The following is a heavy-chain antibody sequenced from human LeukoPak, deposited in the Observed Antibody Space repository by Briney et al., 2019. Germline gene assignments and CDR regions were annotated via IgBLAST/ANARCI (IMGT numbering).Heavy chain of an antibody. Sequence: ASVKVSCKASGYTVTSYYMHWVRQAPGQGLEWMGWINPNSGGTNYAQKFQGRVTMTRDTSISTAYMELSRLRSDDTAVYYCARHTAMVSKPFDYWGQGTLVTVSS. D-gene: IGHD5-18*01. CDR1: GYTVTSYY. J-gene: IGHJ4*02. CDR2: INPNSGGT. CDR3: ARHTAMVSKPFDY. V-gene: IGHV1-2*02.